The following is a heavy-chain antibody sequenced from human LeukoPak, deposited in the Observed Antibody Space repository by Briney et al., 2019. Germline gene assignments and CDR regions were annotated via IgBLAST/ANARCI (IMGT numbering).Heavy chain of an antibody. Sequence: SVKVSCKASGGTFSSYAISWVRQAPGQGLEWMGGIIPIFGTANYAQKFQGRVTITADESTSTAYMELSSLRSEDTAVYYCAGGPSEWCGFFFPNFELWGQGTLVTVSS. CDR2: IIPIFGTA. J-gene: IGHJ4*02. V-gene: IGHV1-69*13. D-gene: IGHD2-8*01. CDR1: GGTFSSYA. CDR3: AGGPSEWCGFFFPNFEL.